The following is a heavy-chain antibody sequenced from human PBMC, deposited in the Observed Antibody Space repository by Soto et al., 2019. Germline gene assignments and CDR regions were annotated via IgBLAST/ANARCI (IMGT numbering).Heavy chain of an antibody. Sequence: EVQLVESGGGLVQPGGSLRLSCAASGFTFSSYWMSWVRQAPGKGLEWVANIKQDGSEKYYVDSVKGRFTISRDNAKNSLYLQMNSLRAEDTAVYYCARDFGGNSLVAFDIWGQGTMVTVSS. D-gene: IGHD2-21*02. J-gene: IGHJ3*02. CDR1: GFTFSSYW. CDR2: IKQDGSEK. CDR3: ARDFGGNSLVAFDI. V-gene: IGHV3-7*01.